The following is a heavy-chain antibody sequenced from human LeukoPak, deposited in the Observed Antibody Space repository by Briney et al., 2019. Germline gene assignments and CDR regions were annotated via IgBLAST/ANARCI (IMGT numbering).Heavy chain of an antibody. Sequence: TGGSLRLSCAASGFTFSSYGMHWVRQAPGKGLEWVAVISYDGSNKYYADSVKGRFTISRDNSKNTLYLQMNGLRAEDTAVYYCANLAYCGGDCPRPPFDYWGQGTLVTVSS. V-gene: IGHV3-30*18. J-gene: IGHJ4*02. D-gene: IGHD2-21*02. CDR2: ISYDGSNK. CDR1: GFTFSSYG. CDR3: ANLAYCGGDCPRPPFDY.